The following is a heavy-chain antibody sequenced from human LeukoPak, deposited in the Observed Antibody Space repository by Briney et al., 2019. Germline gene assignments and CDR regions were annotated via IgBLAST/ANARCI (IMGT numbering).Heavy chain of an antibody. Sequence: PSETLSLTCAVYGGSFSGYYWSWIRQPPGEGLEWIGEINHSGSTNYNPSLKSRVTISVDTSKNQFSLKLSSVTAADTAVYYCARGRTRTNSYGMDVWGQGTTVTVSS. D-gene: IGHD1-7*01. CDR2: INHSGST. CDR3: ARGRTRTNSYGMDV. J-gene: IGHJ6*02. CDR1: GGSFSGYY. V-gene: IGHV4-34*01.